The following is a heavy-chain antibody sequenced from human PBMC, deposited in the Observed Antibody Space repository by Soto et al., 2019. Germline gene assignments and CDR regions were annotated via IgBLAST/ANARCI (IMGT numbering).Heavy chain of an antibody. V-gene: IGHV1-69*02. D-gene: IGHD4-17*01. Sequence: GAPVKVSCKASGGTFSSYTISWVGQAPGQGLEWMGRIIPILGIANYAQKFQGRVTITADKSTSTAYMELSSLRSEDTAVYYCARQDYGDYKYWGQGTLVTVSS. CDR2: IIPILGIA. CDR1: GGTFSSYT. J-gene: IGHJ4*02. CDR3: ARQDYGDYKY.